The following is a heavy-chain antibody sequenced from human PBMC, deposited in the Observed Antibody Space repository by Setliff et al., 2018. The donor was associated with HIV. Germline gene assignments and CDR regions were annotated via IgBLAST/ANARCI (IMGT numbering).Heavy chain of an antibody. CDR2: IWYDGSNY. CDR1: GFTFSSYA. Sequence: QPGGSLRLSCAASGFTFSSYAMSWVRQAPGKGLEWVAGIWYDGSNYSYADSVKGRFAIFRDNSKKILYLQMNSLRAEDTAVYYCASARIPTGGTSTSLDYWGQGALVTVSS. CDR3: ASARIPTGGTSTSLDY. V-gene: IGHV3-33*08. J-gene: IGHJ4*02. D-gene: IGHD1-1*01.